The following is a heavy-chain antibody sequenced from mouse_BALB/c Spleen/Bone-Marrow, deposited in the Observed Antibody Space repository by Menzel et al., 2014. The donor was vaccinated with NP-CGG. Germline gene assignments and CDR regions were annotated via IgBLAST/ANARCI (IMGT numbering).Heavy chain of an antibody. J-gene: IGHJ4*01. D-gene: IGHD2-1*01. CDR3: ARKGYGNYHYYAMDY. V-gene: IGHV1-7*01. Sequence: QVQLQQSGAELAKPGASVKMSCKASGYTFTNYWVHWIKQRPGQGLEWIGYINPSTGYTEYNQKFKDKATLTADKSSSTAYMQLSSLTSEDSAVYYCARKGYGNYHYYAMDYWGQGTSVAVSS. CDR1: GYTFTNYW. CDR2: INPSTGYT.